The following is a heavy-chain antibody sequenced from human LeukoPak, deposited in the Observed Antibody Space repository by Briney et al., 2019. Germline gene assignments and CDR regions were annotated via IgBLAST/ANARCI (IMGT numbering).Heavy chain of an antibody. J-gene: IGHJ4*02. CDR1: GFTFSSYA. CDR3: ARDVYGGSTDY. CDR2: INQDGSEW. Sequence: GGSLRLSCAASGFTFSSYAMTWVRQTPEKGLEWLANINQDGSEWNYADSVKGRFTISRDNGKKSLFLQMSSLRAEDTAVYFCARDVYGGSTDYWGQGTLVTVSS. D-gene: IGHD5/OR15-5a*01. V-gene: IGHV3-7*03.